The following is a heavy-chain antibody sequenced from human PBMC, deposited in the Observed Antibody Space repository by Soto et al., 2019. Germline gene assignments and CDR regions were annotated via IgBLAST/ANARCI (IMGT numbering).Heavy chain of an antibody. CDR3: ARDLSDYNGMDV. D-gene: IGHD3-16*02. CDR2: ICHSGTT. V-gene: IGHV4-30-4*01. Sequence: QVQLQESGPGLVKPSQTLSLTCTVSGGSISSGNYYWCWIRQPPGKGLEWIGYICHSGTTYYNPSLKSRITISVDTSKNQFSLKLSSVTAADTAVYYCARDLSDYNGMDVWGQGTTVTVSS. J-gene: IGHJ6*02. CDR1: GGSISSGNYY.